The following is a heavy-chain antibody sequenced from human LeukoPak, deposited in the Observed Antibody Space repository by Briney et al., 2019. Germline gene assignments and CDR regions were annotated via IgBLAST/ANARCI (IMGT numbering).Heavy chain of an antibody. CDR2: STHTGST. CDR1: GGSFSGHY. J-gene: IGHJ4*02. CDR3: AGGRTGAAALDF. D-gene: IGHD2-2*01. Sequence: PSETLSLTCAVYGGSFSGHYWTWIRQAPGKGLEWIGESTHTGSTNYNPSLKSRVTISVDTSKNQFSLKLTSVSAADTAVYHCAGGRTGAAALDFWGPGTLVTVSS. V-gene: IGHV4-34*01.